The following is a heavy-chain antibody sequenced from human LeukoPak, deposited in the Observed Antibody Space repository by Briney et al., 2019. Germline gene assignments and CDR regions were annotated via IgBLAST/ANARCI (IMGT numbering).Heavy chain of an antibody. CDR2: INTDGSST. J-gene: IGHJ3*01. V-gene: IGHV3-74*01. CDR1: GFTFSSYW. CDR3: ARVRYGPGKAFDV. Sequence: GGSLRLSCAASGFTFSSYWMHWVRHAPGKGLVWVSRINTDGSSTSYADSVKGRFTISRDNPKNTLYLQMNSLRAEDTAVYYCARVRYGPGKAFDVWGQGTMVTVSS. D-gene: IGHD3-16*01.